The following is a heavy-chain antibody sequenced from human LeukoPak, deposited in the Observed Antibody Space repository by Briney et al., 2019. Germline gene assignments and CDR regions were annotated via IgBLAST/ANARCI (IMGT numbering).Heavy chain of an antibody. V-gene: IGHV4-39*01. D-gene: IGHD1-26*01. CDR3: ARHEYSGSYYGLSWFDP. CDR1: GGSISSSGYS. J-gene: IGHJ5*02. Sequence: SETLSLTCTVSGGSISSSGYSWGWIRQPPGKGLEWIASIYYSGSTYYNPSLKSRVTISVDTSKNQLSLKLSSLTAADTAVYYCARHEYSGSYYGLSWFDPWGQGTLVTVSS. CDR2: IYYSGST.